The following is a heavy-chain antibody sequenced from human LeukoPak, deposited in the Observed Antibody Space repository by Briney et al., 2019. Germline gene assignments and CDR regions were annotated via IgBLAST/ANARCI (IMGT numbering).Heavy chain of an antibody. CDR3: ARDRNWNYNY. D-gene: IGHD1-7*01. CDR2: IGGSGDSI. Sequence: KSGGSLRLSCAASGFTFSDYTMDWVRQAPGKGLEWVSSIGGSGDSIYYADSVKGRFTISRDNAKNSLDLQMNSLRAEDTAVYYCARDRNWNYNYGGQGTLATVSS. CDR1: GFTFSDYT. V-gene: IGHV3-21*01. J-gene: IGHJ4*02.